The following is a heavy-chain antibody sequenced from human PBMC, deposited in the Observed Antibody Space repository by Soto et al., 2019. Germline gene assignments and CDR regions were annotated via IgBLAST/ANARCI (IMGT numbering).Heavy chain of an antibody. CDR1: GGSISSYY. Sequence: SETLSLTCTVSGGSISSYYWSWIRQPPGKGLEWIGYIYYSGSTNYNPSLKSRVTISVDTSKNQFSLKLSSVTAADTAVYYCASPPYFHDSSDYYFDDAFAIWGQGTMVTVSS. D-gene: IGHD3-22*01. CDR3: ASPPYFHDSSDYYFDDAFAI. J-gene: IGHJ3*02. V-gene: IGHV4-59*01. CDR2: IYYSGST.